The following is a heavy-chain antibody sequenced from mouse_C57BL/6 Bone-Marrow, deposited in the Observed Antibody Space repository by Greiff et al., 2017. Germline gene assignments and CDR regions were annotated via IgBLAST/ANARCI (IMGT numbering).Heavy chain of an antibody. CDR3: ARGEIYYDYGGYFDV. J-gene: IGHJ1*03. D-gene: IGHD2-4*01. V-gene: IGHV1-64*01. CDR2: IHPNSGST. Sequence: VQLQQPGAELVKPGASVKLSCKASGYTFTSYWMHWVKQRPGQGLEWIGMIHPNSGSTNYNEKFKSKATLTVDKSSSTAYMQLSSLTSEDSAVYYCARGEIYYDYGGYFDVWGTGTTVTVSS. CDR1: GYTFTSYW.